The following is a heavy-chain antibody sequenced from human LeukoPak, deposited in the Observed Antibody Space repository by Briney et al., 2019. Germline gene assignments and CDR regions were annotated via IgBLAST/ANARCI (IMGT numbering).Heavy chain of an antibody. J-gene: IGHJ6*03. CDR3: AASGFGFGELPSYFYYYMDV. CDR2: MNPNSGNT. V-gene: IGHV1-8*01. D-gene: IGHD3-10*01. Sequence: WASVKVSCKASGYTFTSYDINWVRQATGQGLEWMGWMNPNSGNTGYAQKFQGRVTMTRNTSISTAYMELSSLRSEDTAVYYCAASGFGFGELPSYFYYYMDVWGKGTTVTISS. CDR1: GYTFTSYD.